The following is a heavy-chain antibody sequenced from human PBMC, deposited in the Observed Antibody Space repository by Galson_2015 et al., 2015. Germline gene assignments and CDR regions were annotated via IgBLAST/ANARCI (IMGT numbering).Heavy chain of an antibody. Sequence: SLRLSCAASGFTFSSYAMSWVRQAPGKGLEWVSAISCSGGSTYYADSVKGRFTISRDNSKNTLYLQMNSLRAEDTAVYYCAKFDDYVWGSYRYNHIDYWGQGTLVTVSS. J-gene: IGHJ4*02. CDR2: ISCSGGST. CDR1: GFTFSSYA. CDR3: AKFDDYVWGSYRYNHIDY. V-gene: IGHV3-23*01. D-gene: IGHD3-16*02.